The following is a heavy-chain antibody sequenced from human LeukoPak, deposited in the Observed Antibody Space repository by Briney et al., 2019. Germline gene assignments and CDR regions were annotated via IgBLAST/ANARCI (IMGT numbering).Heavy chain of an antibody. CDR1: GFTFSGSA. D-gene: IGHD3-10*01. CDR3: TRDRGEGYYYMDV. J-gene: IGHJ6*03. V-gene: IGHV3-73*01. CDR2: IRSKANSYAT. Sequence: GGSLRLSCAASGFTFSGSAMHWVRQASGKGLEWVGRIRSKANSYATAYAASVEGRFTISRDDSKNTAYLQMNSLKTEDTAVYYCTRDRGEGYYYMDVWGKGTTVTISS.